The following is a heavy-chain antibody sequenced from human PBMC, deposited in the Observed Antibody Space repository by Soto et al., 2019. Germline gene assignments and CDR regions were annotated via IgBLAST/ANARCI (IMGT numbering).Heavy chain of an antibody. D-gene: IGHD1-20*01. Sequence: GASVKVSCKVSGYTLTELSMHWVRQAPGKGLEWMGGFDPEDGETIYAQKFQGRVTMTEDTSTDTAYMELSSLRSEDTAVYYCARHITGTTYDAFDIWGQGTMVTVSS. CDR2: FDPEDGET. J-gene: IGHJ3*02. V-gene: IGHV1-24*01. CDR1: GYTLTELS. CDR3: ARHITGTTYDAFDI.